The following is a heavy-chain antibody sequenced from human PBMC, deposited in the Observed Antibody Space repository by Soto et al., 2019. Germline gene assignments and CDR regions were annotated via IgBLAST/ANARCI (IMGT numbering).Heavy chain of an antibody. CDR1: GFTFDDYA. J-gene: IGHJ4*02. CDR2: ISWNSGSI. CDR3: AKDKAGGDGPNGPIFDY. Sequence: ESGGGLVQPGRSLRLSCAASGFTFDDYAMHWVRHAPGKGLEWVSGISWNSGSIGYADSVKGRFTISRDNSKNTLYLQMNSLRAEDTAVYYCAKDKAGGDGPNGPIFDYWGQGTLVTVSS. V-gene: IGHV3-9*01. D-gene: IGHD2-21*02.